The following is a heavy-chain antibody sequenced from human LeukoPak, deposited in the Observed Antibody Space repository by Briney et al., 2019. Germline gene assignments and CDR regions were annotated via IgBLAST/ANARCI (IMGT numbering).Heavy chain of an antibody. Sequence: SSETLSLTCTVSGGSISSSSHYWGWIRQPPGKGLEWIGSIYYSGSTYYNLSLKSRVTISVDTSKNQFSLKLSSVTAADTAVYYCARGLRRPLSPEPLFDYWGQGTLVTVSS. D-gene: IGHD2/OR15-2a*01. J-gene: IGHJ4*02. V-gene: IGHV4-39*07. CDR3: ARGLRRPLSPEPLFDY. CDR1: GGSISSSSHY. CDR2: IYYSGST.